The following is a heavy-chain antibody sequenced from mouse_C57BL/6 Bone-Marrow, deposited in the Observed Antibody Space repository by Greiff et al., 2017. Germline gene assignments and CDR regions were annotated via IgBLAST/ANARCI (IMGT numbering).Heavy chain of an antibody. J-gene: IGHJ3*01. CDR2: INPGSGGT. CDR3: ATGAWFAY. CDR1: GYAFTNYL. Sequence: VKLMESGAELVRPGTSVKVSCKASGYAFTNYLIEWVKQRPGQGLEWIGVINPGSGGTNYNEKFKGKATLTADKSSSTAYMQLSSLTSEDSAVYFCATGAWFAYWGQGTLVTVSA. V-gene: IGHV1-54*01. D-gene: IGHD4-1*01.